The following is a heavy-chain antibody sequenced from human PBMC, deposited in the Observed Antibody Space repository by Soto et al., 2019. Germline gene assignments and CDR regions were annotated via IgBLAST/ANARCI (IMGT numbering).Heavy chain of an antibody. V-gene: IGHV3-30-3*01. Sequence: PGGSLRLSCAASGFTFSSYAMHWVRQAPGKGLEWEAVISYDGSNKYYADSVKGRFTISRDNSKNTLYLQMNSLRAEDTAVYYCARDGLAVAGTWDYFDYWGQGTLGTVS. J-gene: IGHJ4*02. CDR2: ISYDGSNK. D-gene: IGHD6-19*01. CDR1: GFTFSSYA. CDR3: ARDGLAVAGTWDYFDY.